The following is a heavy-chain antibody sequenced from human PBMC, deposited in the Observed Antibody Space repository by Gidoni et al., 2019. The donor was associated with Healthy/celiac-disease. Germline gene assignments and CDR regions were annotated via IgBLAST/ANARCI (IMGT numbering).Heavy chain of an antibody. J-gene: IGHJ6*02. Sequence: STNYNPSLKSRVTMSVDTSKNQFSLKLSSVTAADTAVYYCARGLPRGELREGYYYYYGMDVWGQGTTVTVSS. CDR2: ST. CDR3: ARGLPRGELREGYYYYYGMDV. D-gene: IGHD1-26*01. V-gene: IGHV4-4*07.